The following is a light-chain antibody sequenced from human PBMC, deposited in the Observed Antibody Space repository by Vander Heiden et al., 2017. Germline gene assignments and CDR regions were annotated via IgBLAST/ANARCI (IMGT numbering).Light chain of an antibody. V-gene: IGLV2-14*03. CDR1: SSGDGGDDD. CDR3: SSYTSSSTYV. J-gene: IGLJ1*01. Sequence: QSALTQPASVSGSPGQSIPITFCGSSSGDGGDDDVAWYQQHPGRAPKLMIIDVSNRPSGGSTRCAGSKSGSTASLTISGLQADDEADYYCSSYTSSSTYVFGTGTKVTVL. CDR2: DVS.